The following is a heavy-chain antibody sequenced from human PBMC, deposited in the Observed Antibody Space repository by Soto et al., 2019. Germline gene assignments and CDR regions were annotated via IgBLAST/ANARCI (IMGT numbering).Heavy chain of an antibody. Sequence: SVKVSCKASGGTFSSYTISWVRQAPGQGLEWMGRIIPILGIANYAQKFQGRVTITADKSTSTAYMELSSLRSEDTAVYYCARVFLGYCSGGSCYSGPFDPWGQGTLVTVSS. D-gene: IGHD2-15*01. CDR2: IIPILGIA. CDR1: GGTFSSYT. CDR3: ARVFLGYCSGGSCYSGPFDP. J-gene: IGHJ5*02. V-gene: IGHV1-69*02.